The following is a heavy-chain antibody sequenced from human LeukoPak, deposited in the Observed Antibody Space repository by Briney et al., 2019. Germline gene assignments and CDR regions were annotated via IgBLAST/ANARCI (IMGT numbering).Heavy chain of an antibody. J-gene: IGHJ4*02. CDR2: IKQDGSEK. D-gene: IGHD1-1*01. V-gene: IGHV3-7*01. CDR1: GFTFSSYW. Sequence: GGSLRLSCAAAGFTFSSYWMSWVRQAPGKGRECVANIKQDGSEKYYVDSVKGRFTISRDNAKNSLYLQMNSLRAEDTAVYYRARENEGFLRLDSWGPGTLVTVSS. CDR3: ARENEGFLRLDS.